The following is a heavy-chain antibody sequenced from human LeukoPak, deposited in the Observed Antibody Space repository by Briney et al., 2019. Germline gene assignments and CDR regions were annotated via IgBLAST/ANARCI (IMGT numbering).Heavy chain of an antibody. Sequence: ASVKVSCKVSGYTLTELSLHWVRQAPGKGLEWMGGLDPEDGEMIYSQKFQGRVTMTEDTSTDIAYIEMSSLRSEDTAVYYCAKGRTKWDLLNYWGQGTLVTVSS. CDR1: GYTLTELS. V-gene: IGHV1-24*01. CDR3: AKGRTKWDLLNY. J-gene: IGHJ4*02. CDR2: LDPEDGEM. D-gene: IGHD1-26*01.